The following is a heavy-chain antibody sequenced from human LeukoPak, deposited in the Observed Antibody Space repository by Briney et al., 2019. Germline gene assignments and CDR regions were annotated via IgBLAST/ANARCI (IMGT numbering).Heavy chain of an antibody. V-gene: IGHV4-39*07. Sequence: SETLSLTCTVSGGSISSGSYYWGWIRQPPGKGLEWIGSIYYSGNTYYNPSVKSRVTILLYTSKIQFSLKLRSVTAADTAVYYCASPYYYGSGRINWFDPWGQGTLVTVSS. D-gene: IGHD3-10*01. CDR3: ASPYYYGSGRINWFDP. CDR2: IYYSGNT. J-gene: IGHJ5*02. CDR1: GGSISSGSYY.